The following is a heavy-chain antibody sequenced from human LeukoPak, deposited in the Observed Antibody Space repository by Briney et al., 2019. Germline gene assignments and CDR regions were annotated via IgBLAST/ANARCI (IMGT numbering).Heavy chain of an antibody. CDR1: GGSISSSSYY. D-gene: IGHD3-10*01. CDR3: ASYYYGSGSYYFDY. Sequence: PSETLSLTCTVSGGSISSSSYYWGWIRQPPGKGLEWIGSIYHSGSTYYNPSLKSRVTISVDTSKNQFSLKLSSVTAADTAVYYCASYYYGSGSYYFDYWGQGTLVTVSS. V-gene: IGHV4-39*07. CDR2: IYHSGST. J-gene: IGHJ4*02.